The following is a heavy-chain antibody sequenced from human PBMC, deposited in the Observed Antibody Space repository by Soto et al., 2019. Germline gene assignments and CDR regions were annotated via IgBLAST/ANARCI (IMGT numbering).Heavy chain of an antibody. V-gene: IGHV1-69*01. CDR1: GGTFSSYA. CDR2: IIPIFGTA. D-gene: IGHD2-15*01. J-gene: IGHJ6*02. CDR3: AREREEDIVVVVAAKGPYYYYGMDV. Sequence: QVQLVQSGAEVKKPGSSVKVSCKASGGTFSSYAISWVRQAPGQGLEWMGGIIPIFGTANYAQKFQGRVTITADEYTSTAYMELSSLRSEDTAVYYCAREREEDIVVVVAAKGPYYYYGMDVWGQGTTVTVSS.